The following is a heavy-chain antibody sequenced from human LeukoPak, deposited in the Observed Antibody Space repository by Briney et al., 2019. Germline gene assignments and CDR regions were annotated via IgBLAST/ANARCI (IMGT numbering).Heavy chain of an antibody. CDR1: GCTLTELS. CDR3: ARDRLGSSWYYYYYGMDV. D-gene: IGHD6-13*01. Sequence: ASVKVSCKVSGCTLTELSMHWVRQAPGQGLEWMGWISAYNGNTNYAQKLQGRVTMTTDTSTSTAYMELRSLRSDDKAVYYCARDRLGSSWYYYYYGMDVWGQGTTVTVSS. J-gene: IGHJ6*02. CDR2: ISAYNGNT. V-gene: IGHV1-18*01.